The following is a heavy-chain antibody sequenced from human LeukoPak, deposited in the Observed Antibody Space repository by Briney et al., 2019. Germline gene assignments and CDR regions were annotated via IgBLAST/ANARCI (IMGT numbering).Heavy chain of an antibody. J-gene: IGHJ3*02. CDR2: ISGSGGST. D-gene: IGHD3-22*01. CDR3: AISPLHYYDSSGALGAFDI. CDR1: GFTFSSYA. V-gene: IGHV3-23*01. Sequence: GGSLRLSCAASGFTFSSYAMSWVRQAPGKGLEWVSAISGSGGSTYYADSVKGRFTISRDNSKNTLYLLMNSLRAEDTAVYYCAISPLHYYDSSGALGAFDIWGQGTMVTVSS.